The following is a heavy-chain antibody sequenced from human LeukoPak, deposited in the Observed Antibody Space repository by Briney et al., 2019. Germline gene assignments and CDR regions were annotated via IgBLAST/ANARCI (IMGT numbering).Heavy chain of an antibody. CDR3: AGDNHYYDSSGYI. Sequence: ASVKVSCKASGYTFTSYGISWVRQAPGQGLEWMGWISAYNGNTNYAQKPQGRVTMTTDTSTSTAYMELRSLRSDDTAVYYCAGDNHYYDSSGYIWGQGTLVTVSS. CDR2: ISAYNGNT. J-gene: IGHJ4*02. CDR1: GYTFTSYG. D-gene: IGHD3-22*01. V-gene: IGHV1-18*01.